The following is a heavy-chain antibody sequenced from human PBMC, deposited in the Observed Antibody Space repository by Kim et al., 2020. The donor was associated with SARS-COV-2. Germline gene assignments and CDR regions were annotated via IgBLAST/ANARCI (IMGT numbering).Heavy chain of an antibody. CDR1: GYTFTSYY. D-gene: IGHD3-22*01. CDR3: ARGGMGGNYYDSSGYSKMGNVYGLDFGDY. CDR2: INPSGGST. J-gene: IGHJ4*02. V-gene: IGHV1-46*01. Sequence: ASVKVSCKASGYTFTSYYMHWVRQAPGQGLEWMGIINPSGGSTSYAQKFQGRVTMTRDTSTSTVYMELSSLRSEDTAVYYCARGGMGGNYYDSSGYSKMGNVYGLDFGDYWGQGTLVTVSS.